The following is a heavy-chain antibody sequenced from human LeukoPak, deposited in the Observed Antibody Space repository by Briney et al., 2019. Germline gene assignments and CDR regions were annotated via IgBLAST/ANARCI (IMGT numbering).Heavy chain of an antibody. CDR2: IYHSGST. Sequence: PSETLSLTCTVSGYSISSGYYWGWIRQPPGKGLEWIGSIYHSGSTYYNPSLKSRVTISVDTSKNQFSLELSSVTAADTAVYYCARDLKMEHWGQGTLVTVSS. CDR1: GYSISSGYY. V-gene: IGHV4-38-2*02. D-gene: IGHD2-8*01. CDR3: ARDLKMEH. J-gene: IGHJ1*01.